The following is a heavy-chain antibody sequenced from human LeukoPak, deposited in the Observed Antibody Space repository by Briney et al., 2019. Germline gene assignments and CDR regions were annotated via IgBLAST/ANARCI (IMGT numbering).Heavy chain of an antibody. V-gene: IGHV4-38-2*01. CDR2: IYHSGSP. J-gene: IGHJ4*02. CDR1: GYSIGSGYY. Sequence: SETLSLTCAVSGYSIGSGYYWGWIRQPPGKGLEWIGSIYHSGSPYYNPSLKSRVTRSVDTSKNQFSLKLSSVTAADTAVYYCARGGWELLYYFDYWGQGILVTVSS. CDR3: ARGGWELLYYFDY. D-gene: IGHD1-26*01.